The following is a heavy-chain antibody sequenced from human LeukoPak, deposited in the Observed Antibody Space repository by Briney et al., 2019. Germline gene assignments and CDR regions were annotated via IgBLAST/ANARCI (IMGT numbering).Heavy chain of an antibody. D-gene: IGHD3-22*01. CDR2: ISGNSSTI. V-gene: IGHV3-11*04. CDR1: GFTFSDYY. CDR3: ARDRSAYYDSSGYQY. J-gene: IGHJ4*02. Sequence: GGSLRLSCAASGFTFSDYYMSWIRQAPGKGLEWVSYISGNSSTIYYADSVKGRFTISRDNAKNSLYLQMNSLRAEDTAVYYCARDRSAYYDSSGYQYWGQGTLVTVSS.